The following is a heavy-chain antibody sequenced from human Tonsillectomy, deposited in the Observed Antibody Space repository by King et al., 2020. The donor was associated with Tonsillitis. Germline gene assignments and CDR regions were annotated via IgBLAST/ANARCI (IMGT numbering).Heavy chain of an antibody. CDR2: ISAYNGNT. D-gene: IGHD3-9*01. Sequence: QLVQSGAEVKKPGASVKVSCKASGYTFTSYGISWVRQAPGQGLECMGWISAYNGNTNYAQILQDRVTITTDTSTSTAYMELRGLRSDETALYYCARASPGYEILTGHYLADYWGQGTLITDSS. CDR1: GYTFTSYG. CDR3: ARASPGYEILTGHYLADY. J-gene: IGHJ4*02. V-gene: IGHV1-18*01.